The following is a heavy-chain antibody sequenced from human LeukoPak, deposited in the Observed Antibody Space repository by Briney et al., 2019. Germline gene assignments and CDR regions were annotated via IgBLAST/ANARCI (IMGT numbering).Heavy chain of an antibody. J-gene: IGHJ4*02. V-gene: IGHV3-30*02. CDR3: AKDPNYDILTGPFDY. Sequence: PGGSLRLSCAASGFTFSSYGMHWVRQAPGKGLEWVAFIRYDGSNKYYADSVKGRFTISRDNSKNTLYLQMNSLRAEDTAVYYCAKDPNYDILTGPFDYWGQGTLVTVSS. CDR1: GFTFSSYG. CDR2: IRYDGSNK. D-gene: IGHD3-9*01.